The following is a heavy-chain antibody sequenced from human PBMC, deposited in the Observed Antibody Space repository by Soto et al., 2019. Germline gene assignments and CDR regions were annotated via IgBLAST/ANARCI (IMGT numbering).Heavy chain of an antibody. D-gene: IGHD2-2*01. Sequence: LRLSCVASGFVFSDYAMSWVRQAPGKGLEWVSAISAGGSDTYYADSVKGRFTVSRVNSESTLYLQMNTLRAEDTAIYYCASVPIWCGSSSCYTEGFDSWGQGTLVTVSS. J-gene: IGHJ4*02. CDR3: ASVPIWCGSSSCYTEGFDS. CDR2: ISAGGSDT. CDR1: GFVFSDYA. V-gene: IGHV3-23*01.